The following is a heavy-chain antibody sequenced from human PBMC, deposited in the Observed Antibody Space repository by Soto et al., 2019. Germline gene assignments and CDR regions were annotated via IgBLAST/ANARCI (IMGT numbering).Heavy chain of an antibody. V-gene: IGHV3-7*01. J-gene: IGHJ6*02. CDR2: IKQDGSEK. CDR3: AREIIIGHYGMDV. D-gene: IGHD2-15*01. CDR1: GFTFSSYW. Sequence: SGGSLRLSCAASGFTFSSYWMSWVRQAPGKGLEWVANIKQDGSEKYYVDSVKGRFTISRDNAKNSLYLQMNSLRAEDTAVYYCAREIIIGHYGMDVWGQGTTVTVSS.